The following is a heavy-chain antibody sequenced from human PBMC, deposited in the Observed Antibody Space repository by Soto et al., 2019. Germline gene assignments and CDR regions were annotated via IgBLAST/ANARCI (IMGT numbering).Heavy chain of an antibody. Sequence: QVQLVESGGGVVQPGRSLRLSCAASGFTFSSYGMHWVRQAPGKGLEWVAVIWYDGSNKYYADSVKGRFTISRDNSKNTLYLQMNSLRAEDTAVYYCARDLKAYDFWSGYYMDWGQGTLVTVSS. D-gene: IGHD3-3*01. CDR1: GFTFSSYG. J-gene: IGHJ4*02. CDR2: IWYDGSNK. CDR3: ARDLKAYDFWSGYYMD. V-gene: IGHV3-33*01.